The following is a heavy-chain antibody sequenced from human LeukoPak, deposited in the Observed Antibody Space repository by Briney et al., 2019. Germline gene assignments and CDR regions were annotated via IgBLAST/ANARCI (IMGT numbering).Heavy chain of an antibody. CDR3: ARGQFYHDSSGLGV. CDR2: IYYSGST. J-gene: IGHJ4*02. D-gene: IGHD3-22*01. V-gene: IGHV4-59*01. Sequence: SETLSLTCTVSGGPISSYYWSWIRQPPGKGLEWIGYIYYSGSTNYNPSLKSRVTISVDTSKNQFSLKLSSVTAADTAVYYCARGQFYHDSSGLGVWGQGTLVTVSS. CDR1: GGPISSYY.